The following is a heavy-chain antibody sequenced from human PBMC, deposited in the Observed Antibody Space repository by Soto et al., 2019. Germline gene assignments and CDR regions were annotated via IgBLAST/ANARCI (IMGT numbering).Heavy chain of an antibody. CDR3: ARGSIYYYDSSGPERG. Sequence: SETLSLTCTVSGGSISSGDYYWSWIRQPPGKGLEWIGYIYYSGSTYYNPSLKSRVTISVDTSKNQFSLKLSSVTAAGTAVYYCARGSIYYYDSSGPERGWGQGTLVTVSS. J-gene: IGHJ4*02. CDR1: GGSISSGDYY. V-gene: IGHV4-30-4*01. D-gene: IGHD3-22*01. CDR2: IYYSGST.